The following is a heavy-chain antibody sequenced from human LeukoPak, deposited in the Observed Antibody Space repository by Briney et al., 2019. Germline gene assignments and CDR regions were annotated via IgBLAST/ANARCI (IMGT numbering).Heavy chain of an antibody. D-gene: IGHD4-23*01. V-gene: IGHV4-39*01. CDR2: IYYSGST. CDR3: ARHPYGGNHDY. J-gene: IGHJ4*02. CDR1: GGSISSSSYY. Sequence: PSETLSLTCTLSGGSISSSSYYWGWIRQPPGKGLEWIGSIYYSGSTYYNPSLKSRVTISVDTSKNQFSLKLSSVTAADTAVYYCARHPYGGNHDYWGQGTLVTVSS.